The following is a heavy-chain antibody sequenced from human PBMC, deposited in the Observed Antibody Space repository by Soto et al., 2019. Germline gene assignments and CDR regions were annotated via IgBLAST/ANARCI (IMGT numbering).Heavy chain of an antibody. V-gene: IGHV3-30*18. CDR1: GFTVSSNY. CDR2: ISYDGSNK. Sequence: VQLVESGGGLIQPGGSLRLSCAASGFTVSSNYMSWVRQAPGKGLEWVAVISYDGSNKYYADSVKGRFTISRDNSKNTLYLQMNSLRAEDTAVYYCAKDLSGDGELPEAFDIWGQGTMVTVSS. J-gene: IGHJ3*02. D-gene: IGHD1-26*01. CDR3: AKDLSGDGELPEAFDI.